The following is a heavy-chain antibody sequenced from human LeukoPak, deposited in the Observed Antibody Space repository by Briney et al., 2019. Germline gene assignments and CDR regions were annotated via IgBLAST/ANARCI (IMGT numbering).Heavy chain of an antibody. D-gene: IGHD6-13*01. V-gene: IGHV3-69-1*01. Sequence: GGSLRLSCAASGFTFSDFAMTWVRQAPGKGLEWVSSIVGSSSTYYADSLKGRFTISRDNAKNSLYLQMNSLRAEDTAVYYCARIGAGSSRDYWGQGTLVTVSS. CDR3: ARIGAGSSRDY. CDR2: IVGSSST. CDR1: GFTFSDFA. J-gene: IGHJ4*02.